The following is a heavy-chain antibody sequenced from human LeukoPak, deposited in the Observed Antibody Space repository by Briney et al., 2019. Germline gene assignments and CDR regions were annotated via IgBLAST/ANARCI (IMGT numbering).Heavy chain of an antibody. J-gene: IGHJ4*02. CDR2: IRYDGSNK. Sequence: PGGSLRLSCAASGFTFSSYGMHWVRQAPGKGLEWVAFIRYDGSNKYYADSVRGRFTISRDNSKNTLYLQMNSLRAEDTAVYYCAKTYGSGSYYGDWGQGTLVTVSS. CDR1: GFTFSSYG. D-gene: IGHD3-10*01. CDR3: AKTYGSGSYYGD. V-gene: IGHV3-30*02.